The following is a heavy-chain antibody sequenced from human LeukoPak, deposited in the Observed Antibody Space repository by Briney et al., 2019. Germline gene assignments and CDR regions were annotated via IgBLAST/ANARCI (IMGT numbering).Heavy chain of an antibody. V-gene: IGHV3-74*01. J-gene: IGHJ4*02. CDR3: VRSDYYGSSGYYYGY. D-gene: IGHD3-22*01. CDR2: ISDDGRTT. CDR1: GFTFSSYW. Sequence: GGSLRLSCAASGFTFSSYWIHWVRQVPGKRLVWVSRISDDGRTTTYADSVKGRFTISRDNAENTVYMHMNSLRAEDTAVYYCVRSDYYGSSGYYYGYWGQGTLVTVSS.